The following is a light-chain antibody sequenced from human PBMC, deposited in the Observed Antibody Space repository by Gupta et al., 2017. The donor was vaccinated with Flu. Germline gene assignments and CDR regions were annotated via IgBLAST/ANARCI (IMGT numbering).Light chain of an antibody. CDR3: QSADSSGTRGV. V-gene: IGLV3-25*02. Sequence: SYELTQPPSVSVSPGQTARITCSGDALTKQYAYWYQQKPGQAPVLVIYKDSERPSGIPERFSGSSSGTTVTLTISGVQAEDEADYYCQSADSSGTRGVFGGGTKLTVL. J-gene: IGLJ3*02. CDR1: ALTKQY. CDR2: KDS.